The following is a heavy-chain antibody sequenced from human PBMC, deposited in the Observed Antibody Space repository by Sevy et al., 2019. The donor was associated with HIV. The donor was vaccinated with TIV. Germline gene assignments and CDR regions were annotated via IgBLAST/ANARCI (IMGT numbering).Heavy chain of an antibody. CDR2: ISTGTDHI. CDR1: GYTFPAFS. D-gene: IGHD3-10*01. J-gene: IGHJ4*02. CDR3: VRRGVDAYNVYFDL. V-gene: IGHV3-21*05. Sequence: GGSLRLSCTASGYTFPAFSFNWVRQAPGKGLEWLSYISTGTDHIYYADSAKGRFTISRDDAKNSVYLEMKSLRDQDSALYYCVRRGVDAYNVYFDLWAQGTLVTVSS.